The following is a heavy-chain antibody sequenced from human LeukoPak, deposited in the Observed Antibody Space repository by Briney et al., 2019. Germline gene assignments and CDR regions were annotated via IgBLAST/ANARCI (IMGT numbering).Heavy chain of an antibody. D-gene: IGHD5/OR15-5a*01. V-gene: IGHV4-39*01. Sequence: SETLSLACAVSGGSISRSSSYWGWIRQPPGKGLEWIASIYYSGNTYYNPSLKRRVNISVDTSKNQVSLKLSSVTAADTAVYYCARRRTVSTTGRFDPWGQGILVTVSS. J-gene: IGHJ5*02. CDR2: IYYSGNT. CDR3: ARRRTVSTTGRFDP. CDR1: GGSISRSSSY.